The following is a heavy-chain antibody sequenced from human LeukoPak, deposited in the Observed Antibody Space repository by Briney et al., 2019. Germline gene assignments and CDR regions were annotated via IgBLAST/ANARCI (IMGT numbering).Heavy chain of an antibody. Sequence: GGSLRLSCAASGFTFRNYWMTWVRQAPGEGLEWVANIKEDGSEKFYVDSVKGRFTISRDNAKTSLYLQMNSLRAEDTAVYFCARDLSYYDVLTGYQAPFYFDYWGQGTLVTVSS. CDR2: IKEDGSEK. CDR1: GFTFRNYW. CDR3: ARDLSYYDVLTGYQAPFYFDY. V-gene: IGHV3-7*04. J-gene: IGHJ4*02. D-gene: IGHD3-9*01.